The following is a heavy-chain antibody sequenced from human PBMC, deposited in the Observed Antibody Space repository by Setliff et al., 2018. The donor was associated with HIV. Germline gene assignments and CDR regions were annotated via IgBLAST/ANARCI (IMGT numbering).Heavy chain of an antibody. CDR1: GGSISTYY. Sequence: PSETQSLTCTVSGGSISTYYWSWIRQPPGKGLEWIGSIYFTGSSNNNPSLKSRVTLSVDTSKHQFSLKLSSVTAADTAVYYCARVQMAYAAFDVWGQGTMVTVSS. D-gene: IGHD4-17*01. CDR3: ARVQMAYAAFDV. J-gene: IGHJ3*01. V-gene: IGHV4-59*01. CDR2: IYFTGSS.